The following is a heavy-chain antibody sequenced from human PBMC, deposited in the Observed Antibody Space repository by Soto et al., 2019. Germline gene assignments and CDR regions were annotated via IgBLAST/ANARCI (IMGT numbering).Heavy chain of an antibody. CDR1: GYTFTSYA. V-gene: IGHV1-3*01. CDR3: ARAITIFGVVIYY. CDR2: INAGNGNT. J-gene: IGHJ4*02. Sequence: QVQLVQSGAEVKKPGASVKVSCKASGYTFTSYAMHWVRQAPGQRLEWMGWINAGNGNTKYSQKFQGRVTITRDTSASTAYMELSSLRSEDTAVYYCARAITIFGVVIYYWGQGTLVTVSS. D-gene: IGHD3-3*01.